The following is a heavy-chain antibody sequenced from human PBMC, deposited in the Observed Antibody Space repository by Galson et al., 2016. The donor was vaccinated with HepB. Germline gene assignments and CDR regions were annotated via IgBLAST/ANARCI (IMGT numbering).Heavy chain of an antibody. V-gene: IGHV6-1*01. CDR2: TYYRSKWYN. Sequence: CAISGDSVSSNSAAWNWIRQSPSGGLEWLGRTYYRSKWYNEYAQSVKSRITINPDTSKNQFSLQLNSVTPDDTAVYYCARENLGDCGGGICYYRNFNYWGQGTLVTVSS. CDR1: GDSVSSNSAA. CDR3: ARENLGDCGGGICYYRNFNY. J-gene: IGHJ4*02. D-gene: IGHD2-15*01.